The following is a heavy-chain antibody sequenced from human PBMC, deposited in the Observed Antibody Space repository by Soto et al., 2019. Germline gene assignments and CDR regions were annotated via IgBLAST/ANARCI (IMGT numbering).Heavy chain of an antibody. CDR2: IYYSGST. V-gene: IGHV4-39*01. Sequence: QLQLQESGPGLVKPSETLSLTCTVSGGSISSSSYYWGWIRQPPGKGLEWIGSIYYSGSTYYNPSLKSRVPISVDTSKNQFSLKLSSVTAADTAVYYCARYRVTYCGGDCYTYYFDYWGQGTLVTVSS. CDR3: ARYRVTYCGGDCYTYYFDY. J-gene: IGHJ4*02. D-gene: IGHD2-21*02. CDR1: GGSISSSSYY.